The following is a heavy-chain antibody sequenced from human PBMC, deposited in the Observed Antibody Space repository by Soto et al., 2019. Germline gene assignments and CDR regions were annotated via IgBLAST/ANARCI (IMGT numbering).Heavy chain of an antibody. D-gene: IGHD6-19*01. J-gene: IGHJ4*02. CDR2: IYYSGST. Sequence: QVQLQESGPGLVKPSETLSLTCTVSGGSISPYYWSWIRLPPGKGLEWIGYIYYSGSTNYNPSPRSRVTLSADTTKNQFSLRLSSVTAADTAVYYCARLGRRAVASHFDYWGQGTLITVSS. CDR3: ARLGRRAVASHFDY. V-gene: IGHV4-59*08. CDR1: GGSISPYY.